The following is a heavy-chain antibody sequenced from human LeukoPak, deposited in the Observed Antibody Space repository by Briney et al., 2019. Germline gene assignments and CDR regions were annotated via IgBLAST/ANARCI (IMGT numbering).Heavy chain of an antibody. CDR1: GFAFGDYA. CDR2: ISWNRGKI. Sequence: PGGTLRLSCAASGFAFGDYAMHWVRHAPGKGLERVSGISWNRGKIGYADSVKGRVAISRDNAKNSLYLQMNSLRAEDTALYYCAKDQSTGDYYYYMDVWGKGTTVTVSS. CDR3: AKDQSTGDYYYYMDV. V-gene: IGHV3-9*01. D-gene: IGHD1-26*01. J-gene: IGHJ6*03.